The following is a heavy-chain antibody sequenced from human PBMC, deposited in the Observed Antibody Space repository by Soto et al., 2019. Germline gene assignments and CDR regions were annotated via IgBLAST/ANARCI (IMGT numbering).Heavy chain of an antibody. CDR2: ISGSGGST. J-gene: IGHJ4*02. V-gene: IGHV3-23*01. D-gene: IGHD5-12*01. CDR3: AKPEMATTYYYFDY. Sequence: GGSLRLSCAASGFTFSSYAMSWVRQAPGKGLEWVSAISGSGGSTYYADTVKGRFTISRDNSKNTLYLQMNSLRAEDTTVYYCAKPEMATTYYYFDYWGQGTLVTVSS. CDR1: GFTFSSYA.